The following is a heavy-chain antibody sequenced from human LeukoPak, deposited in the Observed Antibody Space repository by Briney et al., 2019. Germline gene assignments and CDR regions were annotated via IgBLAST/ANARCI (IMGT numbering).Heavy chain of an antibody. CDR3: ARLYSSGWADY. D-gene: IGHD6-19*01. Sequence: GGSLRLSCAVSGITFSDSYMTWIRQAPGKGLEWVAPIWYDGSQKYYADSVKGRFTISRDNSKNTLSLQMDSLRAEDTAVYFCARLYSSGWADYWGQGTLVTVSS. V-gene: IGHV3-33*08. CDR2: IWYDGSQK. CDR1: GITFSDSY. J-gene: IGHJ4*02.